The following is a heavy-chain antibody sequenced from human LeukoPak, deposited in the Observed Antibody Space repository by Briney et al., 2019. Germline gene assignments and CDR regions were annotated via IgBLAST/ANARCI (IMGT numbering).Heavy chain of an antibody. CDR1: GGTFSSYT. CDR3: ARDRKDTATIDY. CDR2: IIPILGIA. V-gene: IGHV1-69*04. Sequence: SVKISCKASGGTFSSYTISWVRQAPGQGLEWMGRIIPILGIANYAQKFQGRVTIIADKSTSTAYMELSSLRSEDTAVYYCARDRKDTATIDYWGQGTLVTVSS. J-gene: IGHJ4*02. D-gene: IGHD2-15*01.